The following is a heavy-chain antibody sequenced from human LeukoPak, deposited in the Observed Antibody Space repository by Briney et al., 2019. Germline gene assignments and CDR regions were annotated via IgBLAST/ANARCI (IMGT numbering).Heavy chain of an antibody. CDR1: GYTFTSYG. CDR3: ARDASPTILLWFGGPHQGGDGAFDI. V-gene: IGHV1-18*01. J-gene: IGHJ3*02. CDR2: ISAYNGNT. D-gene: IGHD3-10*01. Sequence: ASVKVSCKASGYTFTSYGISWGRQAPGQGREGRGWISAYNGNTNYAQKLQGRVTMTTETYTKTAYMERRSRRADDAAVYYCARDASPTILLWFGGPHQGGDGAFDIWGQGTMVTVSS.